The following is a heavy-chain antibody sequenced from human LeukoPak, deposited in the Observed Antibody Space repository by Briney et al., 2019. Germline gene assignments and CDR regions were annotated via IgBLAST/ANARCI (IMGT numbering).Heavy chain of an antibody. J-gene: IGHJ5*02. CDR3: ARSLVAVAGRGYNWFDP. CDR2: IYYSGST. Sequence: SETLSLTCTVSVASIRSYQWSWIRQPPGKGLEWIGNIYYSGSTNYNPSHKSRVTISVDTSKTQFSLKLSPVTAADTAVYYCARSLVAVAGRGYNWFDPWGQGTLVTVSS. V-gene: IGHV4-59*01. D-gene: IGHD6-19*01. CDR1: VASIRSYQ.